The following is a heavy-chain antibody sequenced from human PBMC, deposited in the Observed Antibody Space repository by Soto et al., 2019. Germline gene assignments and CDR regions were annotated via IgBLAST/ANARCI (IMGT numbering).Heavy chain of an antibody. V-gene: IGHV4-34*01. D-gene: IGHD3-3*01. J-gene: IGHJ5*02. CDR2: VSHTGGT. Sequence: PSETLSLTCAVYGGSLSGYYWNWIRQSPGKGPEWIGEVSHTGGTNYNPSLKSRVAISVDTSKNQFSLKLDSVTAADTAVYYCARGKTLNFDFWSGYSKTEGGWFDPWGRGTPVTVSS. CDR3: ARGKTLNFDFWSGYSKTEGGWFDP. CDR1: GGSLSGYY.